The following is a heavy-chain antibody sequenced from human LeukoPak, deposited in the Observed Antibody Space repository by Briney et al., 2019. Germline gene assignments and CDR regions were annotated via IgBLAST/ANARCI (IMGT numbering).Heavy chain of an antibody. D-gene: IGHD3-22*01. J-gene: IGHJ4*02. CDR3: ARGARVGLYYDSSGYYPDDY. V-gene: IGHV4-34*01. CDR2: INHSGST. CDR1: GGSISSYY. Sequence: SETLSLTCTVSGGSISSYYWSWFRQPPGKGLEWIGEINHSGSTNYNPSLKSRVTISVDTSKNQFSLKLSSVTAADPAVYYCARGARVGLYYDSSGYYPDDYWGQGTLVTVSS.